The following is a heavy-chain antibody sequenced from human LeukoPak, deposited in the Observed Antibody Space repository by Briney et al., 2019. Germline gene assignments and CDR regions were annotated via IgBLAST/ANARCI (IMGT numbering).Heavy chain of an antibody. V-gene: IGHV4-59*01. CDR1: GGSISSYY. CDR3: ARAGNPLRAGACDY. J-gene: IGHJ4*02. D-gene: IGHD3-10*01. Sequence: SETLSLTCTVSGGSISSYYWSWIRQPPGKGLEWIGYIYYSGSTNYNPSLKSRVTISVDTSKNQFSLKLSSVTAADTAVYYCARAGNPLRAGACDYWGQGTLGTVSS. CDR2: IYYSGST.